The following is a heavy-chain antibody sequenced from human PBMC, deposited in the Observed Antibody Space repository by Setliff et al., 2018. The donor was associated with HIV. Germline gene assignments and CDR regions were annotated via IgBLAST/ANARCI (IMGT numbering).Heavy chain of an antibody. D-gene: IGHD3-22*01. J-gene: IGHJ4*02. V-gene: IGHV4-39*07. CDR3: ARAPYYDYRGLAVYYFDY. CDR2: IYYSGDT. Sequence: KPSETLSLTCIVSGGSINSTSYYWGWIRQPPGQGLEWIGSIYYSGDTFYNTSLKTRITISVDTSKNHLSLKVSSLTAADTAVYYCARAPYYDYRGLAVYYFDYWGQGTRVTVSA. CDR1: GGSINSTSYY.